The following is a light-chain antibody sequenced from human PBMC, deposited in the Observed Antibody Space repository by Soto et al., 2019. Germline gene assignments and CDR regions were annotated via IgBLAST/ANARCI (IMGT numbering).Light chain of an antibody. Sequence: IQMTQSPSSVSASVGDRVTITCRASQAISSALAWYQQKPGKPPKLLIYDASTLQSGVPSRFSGTASGTDFTLTINSLQPEDFATYYCQQFNNWPVTFGPGTKVDIK. V-gene: IGKV1D-13*01. J-gene: IGKJ3*01. CDR1: QAISSA. CDR3: QQFNNWPVT. CDR2: DAS.